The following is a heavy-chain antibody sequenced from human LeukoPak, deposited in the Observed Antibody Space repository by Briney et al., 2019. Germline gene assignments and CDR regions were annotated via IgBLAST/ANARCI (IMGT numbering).Heavy chain of an antibody. D-gene: IGHD2-2*01. CDR2: IGTAGDT. J-gene: IGHJ6*02. CDR1: GFTFSSYG. Sequence: GRSLRLSCAASGFTFSSYGMHWVRQATGKGLEWVSAIGTAGDTYYPGSVKGRFTISRENAKNSLYLQMNSLRAGDTAVYYCARGSGYCSSTSCPERGYYYGMDVWGQGTTVTVSS. CDR3: ARGSGYCSSTSCPERGYYYGMDV. V-gene: IGHV3-13*04.